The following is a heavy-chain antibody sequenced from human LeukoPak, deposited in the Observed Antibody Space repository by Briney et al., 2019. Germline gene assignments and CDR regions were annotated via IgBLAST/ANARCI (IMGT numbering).Heavy chain of an antibody. CDR2: ISSSSDYI. CDR1: GFTFSSYN. D-gene: IGHD4-17*01. V-gene: IGHV3-21*04. CDR3: AKGRGLSYDYGVDY. Sequence: PGGSLRLSCAASGFTFSSYNMNWVRQAPGKGLEWVSSISSSSDYIYYADSVKGRFTISRDNAKNSLYLQMKSLRAEDMALYYCAKGRGLSYDYGVDYWGQGTLVTVSS. J-gene: IGHJ4*02.